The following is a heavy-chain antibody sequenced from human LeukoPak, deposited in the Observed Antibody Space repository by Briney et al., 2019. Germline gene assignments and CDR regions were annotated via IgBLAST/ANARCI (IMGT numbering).Heavy chain of an antibody. CDR1: GGSISSYY. J-gene: IGHJ3*02. Sequence: ASETLSLTCTVSGGSISSYYWSWIRQPPGKGLEWVGYIYYSGRTNYNPSLKSRVTILVYTSKNHISLKLSSVTAADTAVYYCARHGSYYGSGSSTYAFAIWGQGTMVTVSS. D-gene: IGHD3-10*01. CDR2: IYYSGRT. V-gene: IGHV4-59*08. CDR3: ARHGSYYGSGSSTYAFAI.